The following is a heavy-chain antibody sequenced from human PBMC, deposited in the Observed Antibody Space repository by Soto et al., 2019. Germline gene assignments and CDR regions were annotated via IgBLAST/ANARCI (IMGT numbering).Heavy chain of an antibody. Sequence: QVQLQESGPGLVKPSETLSLTCTVSGGSISSYYWSWIRQPPGKGLEWIGYIYYSGSTNYNPSLKSRVTISVDTSKNQFSLKLSSVAAADTAVYYCARDWGAGHSSGYRPRAFDIWGQGTMVTVSS. D-gene: IGHD6-19*01. CDR2: IYYSGST. CDR3: ARDWGAGHSSGYRPRAFDI. J-gene: IGHJ3*02. V-gene: IGHV4-59*01. CDR1: GGSISSYY.